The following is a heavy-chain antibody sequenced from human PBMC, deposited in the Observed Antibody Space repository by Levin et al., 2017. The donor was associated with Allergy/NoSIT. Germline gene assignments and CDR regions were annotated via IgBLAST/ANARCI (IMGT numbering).Heavy chain of an antibody. J-gene: IGHJ4*02. CDR2: ISSAGSDG. CDR1: GLNFNSYG. CDR3: AARVFDS. Sequence: PGGSLRLSCAVSGLNFNSYGMNWVRQARGKGLEWVALISSAGSDGYYADSVRGRFTISRDNSKSTLYLQMNSLRPDDTAVYYCAARVFDSWGQGTLVTVSS. V-gene: IGHV3-30*03.